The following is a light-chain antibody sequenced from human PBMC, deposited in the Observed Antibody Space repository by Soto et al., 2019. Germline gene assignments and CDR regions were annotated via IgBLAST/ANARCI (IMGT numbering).Light chain of an antibody. CDR1: HSNIGAGYD. CDR3: QSYDGSLSGLV. V-gene: IGLV1-40*01. Sequence: QSVLTQPPSVSGAPGQRVTISCTGSHSNIGAGYDVHWYQQLPGTAPRLLIYVNNNRPSGVPDRFSGSKSDTSASLAITGLQADDEADYFCQSYDGSLSGLVFGGRTQVTVL. J-gene: IGLJ2*01. CDR2: VNN.